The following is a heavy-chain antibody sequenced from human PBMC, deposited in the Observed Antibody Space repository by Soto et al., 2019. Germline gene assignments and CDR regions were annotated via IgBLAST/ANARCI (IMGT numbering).Heavy chain of an antibody. CDR1: GFTFSSYA. D-gene: IGHD3-3*01. CDR2: ISGSGGST. CDR3: AARYYDFWSGYSYGMDV. J-gene: IGHJ6*02. V-gene: IGHV3-23*01. Sequence: PGGSLRLSCAASGFTFSSYAMSWVRQAPGKWLEWVSAISGSGGSTYYADSVKGRFTISRDNSKNTLYLQMNSLRAEDTAVYYCAARYYDFWSGYSYGMDVWGQGTTVTVSS.